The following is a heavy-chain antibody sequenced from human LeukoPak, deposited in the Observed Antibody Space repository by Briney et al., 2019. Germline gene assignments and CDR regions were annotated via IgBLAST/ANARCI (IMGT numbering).Heavy chain of an antibody. CDR3: ARDREEAVTPKRVGFYYFDY. CDR1: GGSISSYY. CDR2: IYYSGST. D-gene: IGHD4-23*01. J-gene: IGHJ4*02. V-gene: IGHV4-59*12. Sequence: TSETPSLTCTVSGGSISSYYWSWIRQPPGKGLEWIGYIYYSGSTNYNPSLKSRVTMSVDTSKNQFSLKLSSVTAADTAVYYCARDREEAVTPKRVGFYYFDYWGQGTLVTVSS.